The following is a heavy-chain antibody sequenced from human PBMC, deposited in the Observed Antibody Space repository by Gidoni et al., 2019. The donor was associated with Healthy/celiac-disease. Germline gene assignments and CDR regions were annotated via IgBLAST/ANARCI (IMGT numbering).Heavy chain of an antibody. Sequence: EVQLVESGGGLVKPGGSLRLSCAASGFTFSSYSMNWVRQAPGKGLEWVSSISSSSSYIYYADSVKGRFTISRDNAKNSLYLQMNSLRAEDTAVYYCARDWGYSGYDPFDYWGQGTLVTVSS. CDR2: ISSSSSYI. CDR1: GFTFSSYS. CDR3: ARDWGYSGYDPFDY. D-gene: IGHD5-12*01. J-gene: IGHJ4*02. V-gene: IGHV3-21*01.